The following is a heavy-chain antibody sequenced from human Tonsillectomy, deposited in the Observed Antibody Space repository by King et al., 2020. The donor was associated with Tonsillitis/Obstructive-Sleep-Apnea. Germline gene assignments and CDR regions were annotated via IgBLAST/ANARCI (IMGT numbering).Heavy chain of an antibody. Sequence: VTLKESGPALVKPTQTLTLTCTFSGCSLRTSGMCVSWIRQPPGKALEWLALIDWDDDKYYRTSLKTRLTISKETSKNEVVLTMTNMDPVDTATYYCARSPYYYGSGSFSYYMDVWGKGTTVTVSS. CDR2: IDWDDDK. D-gene: IGHD3-10*01. CDR3: ARSPYYYGSGSFSYYMDV. CDR1: GCSLRTSGMC. V-gene: IGHV2-70*01. J-gene: IGHJ6*03.